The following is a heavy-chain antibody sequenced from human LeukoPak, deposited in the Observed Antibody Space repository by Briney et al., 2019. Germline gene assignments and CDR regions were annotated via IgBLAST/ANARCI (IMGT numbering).Heavy chain of an antibody. V-gene: IGHV3-23*01. CDR3: AKDVHALNYYGSGTGLDY. CDR2: ISGSGDST. Sequence: GGSLRLSCAASGFTFSSYAMSWVRQAPGKGLEWVSAISGSGDSTDYADSVKGRFTISRDNSKNTLYLQMNSLRAEDTAVYYCAKDVHALNYYGSGTGLDYWGQGTLVTVSS. J-gene: IGHJ4*02. CDR1: GFTFSSYA. D-gene: IGHD3-10*01.